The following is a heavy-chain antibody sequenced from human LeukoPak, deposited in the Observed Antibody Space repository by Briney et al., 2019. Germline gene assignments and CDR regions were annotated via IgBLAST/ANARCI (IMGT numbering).Heavy chain of an antibody. J-gene: IGHJ5*02. D-gene: IGHD1-7*01. CDR2: IIPIFGTA. V-gene: IGHV1-69*01. CDR3: ARVAAGTTFMDNWFDP. CDR1: GGTFSSYA. Sequence: SVKVSCKASGGTFSSYAISWVRQAPGQGLEWMGGIIPIFGTANYAQKFQGRVTITADESTSTAYMELSSLRSEDTAVYYCARVAAGTTFMDNWFDPWGQGTLVTVSS.